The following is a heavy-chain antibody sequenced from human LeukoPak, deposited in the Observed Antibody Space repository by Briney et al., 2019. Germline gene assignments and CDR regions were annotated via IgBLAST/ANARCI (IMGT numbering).Heavy chain of an antibody. CDR3: ARTYYYGSGSNDY. CDR2: ISASTNYI. J-gene: IGHJ4*02. CDR1: GFAFSSYT. D-gene: IGHD3-10*01. Sequence: PGGSLRLSCAASGFAFSSYTMNWVRQPPGKGLEWVSSISASTNYIYFADSVKGRFTISRDNAKNSLYLQMNRLRAEDTAVYYCARTYYYGSGSNDYWGQGTLVTVSS. V-gene: IGHV3-21*01.